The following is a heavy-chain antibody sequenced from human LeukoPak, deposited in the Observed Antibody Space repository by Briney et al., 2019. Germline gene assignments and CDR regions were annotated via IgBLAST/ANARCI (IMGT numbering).Heavy chain of an antibody. CDR2: IGSNGGST. CDR1: GFTFSSYA. J-gene: IGHJ4*02. CDR3: AREGGGSYSIDY. V-gene: IGHV3-64*01. D-gene: IGHD1-26*01. Sequence: GGSLRLSCAASGFTFSSYAMSWVRQAPGKGLEYVSAIGSNGGSTYYANSVKGRFTISRDNSKNTLYLQMGSLRAEDMAVYYCAREGGGSYSIDYWGQGTLVTVSS.